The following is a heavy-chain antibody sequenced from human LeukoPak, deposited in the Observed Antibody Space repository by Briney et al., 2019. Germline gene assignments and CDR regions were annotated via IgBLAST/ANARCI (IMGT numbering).Heavy chain of an antibody. CDR1: GLTISGYS. D-gene: IGHD3-10*01. J-gene: IGHJ6*03. CDR3: ARRDYLDHFYYIDV. Sequence: GSLRLSCAASGLTISGYSMNWVRQAPGKGLEWIGEIKPSGRTNYNPSLESRVTISVDTSKNHFSLKLSSVTAADTAVYYCARRDYLDHFYYIDVWDKGNTVTVSS. CDR2: IKPSGRT. V-gene: IGHV4-34*01.